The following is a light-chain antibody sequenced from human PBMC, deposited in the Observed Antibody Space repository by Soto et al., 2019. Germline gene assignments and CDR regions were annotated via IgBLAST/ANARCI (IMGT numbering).Light chain of an antibody. J-gene: IGKJ2*01. CDR2: STS. Sequence: DIQMTQSPSSLSASVGDRVTITCRASQSISNALNWYQRKPGKAPEFLIYSTSNLQSGVPSRFSGSGSGTDFTLTISSLQPEDFATYYCQQSYSTPYTFGQGTKLEIK. CDR1: QSISNA. V-gene: IGKV1-39*01. CDR3: QQSYSTPYT.